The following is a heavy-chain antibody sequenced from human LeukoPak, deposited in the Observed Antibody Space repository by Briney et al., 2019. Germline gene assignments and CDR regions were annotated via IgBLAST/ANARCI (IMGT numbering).Heavy chain of an antibody. D-gene: IGHD4-17*01. CDR3: AKPPSGTVY. CDR2: ISGSGGST. J-gene: IGHJ4*02. CDR1: GFTVSSNY. Sequence: PGGSLRLSCAASGFTVSSNYMSWVRQAPGKGLEWVSAISGSGGSTYYADSVKGRFTISRDNSRNTLYLQMNSLRAEDTAVYYCAKPPSGTVYWGQGTLVTVSS. V-gene: IGHV3-23*01.